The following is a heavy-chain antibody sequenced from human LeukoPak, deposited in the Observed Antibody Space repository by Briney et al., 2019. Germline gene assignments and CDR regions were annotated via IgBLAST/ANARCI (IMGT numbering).Heavy chain of an antibody. CDR1: GGTFSSYA. D-gene: IGHD3-22*01. Sequence: SVKVSCKASGGTFSSYAISWVRQAPGQGLEWMGRIIPIFVTANYAQKFQGRVTITTDESTSTAYMELSSLRSEDTAVYYCARGINYDSSAPTHAFDIWGQGTMVTVSS. V-gene: IGHV1-69*05. CDR3: ARGINYDSSAPTHAFDI. CDR2: IIPIFVTA. J-gene: IGHJ3*02.